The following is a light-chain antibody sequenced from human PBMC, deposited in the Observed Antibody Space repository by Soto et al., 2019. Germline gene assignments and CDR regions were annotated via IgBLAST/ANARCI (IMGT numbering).Light chain of an antibody. CDR2: GAS. J-gene: IGKJ3*01. Sequence: IQLTQSPSSLSATVGDRVTITCRASQGISNYLVWYQQKPGKAPNLLIYGASTLQSGVPSRFSGSGSGTDFTLTIDSLQPEDVATCYCQQLNNYSRTFGPGTKVDIK. CDR1: QGISNY. V-gene: IGKV1-9*01. CDR3: QQLNNYSRT.